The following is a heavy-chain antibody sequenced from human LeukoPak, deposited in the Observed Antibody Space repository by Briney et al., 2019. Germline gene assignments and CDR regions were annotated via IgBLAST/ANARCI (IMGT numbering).Heavy chain of an antibody. D-gene: IGHD2-15*01. CDR2: IIPIFGTA. Sequence: SVKVSCKASGGTFSSYAISWVRQAPGQGLEWMGRIIPIFGTANYAQKFQGRVTITTDESTSTAYMELSSLRSEDTAVYYCARDVLHCSGGSRYSGPSGYWGQGTLVTVSS. CDR1: GGTFSSYA. V-gene: IGHV1-69*05. CDR3: ARDVLHCSGGSRYSGPSGY. J-gene: IGHJ4*02.